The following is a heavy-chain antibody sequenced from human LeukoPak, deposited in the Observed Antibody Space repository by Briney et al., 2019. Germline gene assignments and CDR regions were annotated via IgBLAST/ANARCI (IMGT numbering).Heavy chain of an antibody. CDR2: ISYDGSNK. D-gene: IGHD3-22*01. J-gene: IGHJ3*02. CDR1: GFTFSSYA. CDR3: ARDIPYDSSGDVGNAFDI. V-gene: IGHV3-30-3*01. Sequence: GRSLRLSCAASGFTFSSYAMHWVRQAPGNGPEWVAAISYDGSNKYYADSVKGRFTISRDNSKNTLYLQMNSLRAEDTAVYYCARDIPYDSSGDVGNAFDIWGQGTMVTVSS.